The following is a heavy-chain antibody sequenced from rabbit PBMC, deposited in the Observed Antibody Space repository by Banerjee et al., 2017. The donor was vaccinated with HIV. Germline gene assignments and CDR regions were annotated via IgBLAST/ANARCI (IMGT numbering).Heavy chain of an antibody. D-gene: IGHD6-1*01. CDR2: IYPDYAHI. Sequence: QQQLEESGGGLVKPEGSLTLTCTASGIDFSSNYYMCRVRQAPGKGLEWIACIYPDYAHIDYASWVNGRFTISKTSSTTVTLQMTSLTAADTATYFCARGAYTDGAAGYAFNLWGPGTLVTVS. CDR3: ARGAYTDGAAGYAFNL. J-gene: IGHJ4*01. V-gene: IGHV1S45*01. CDR1: GIDFSSNYY.